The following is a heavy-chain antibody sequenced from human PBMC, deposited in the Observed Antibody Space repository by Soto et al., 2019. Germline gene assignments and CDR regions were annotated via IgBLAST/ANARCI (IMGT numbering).Heavy chain of an antibody. J-gene: IGHJ6*02. Sequence: SGPTLVNPTETLTLTCTVSGFSLSNARMGVSWIRQPPGKALEWLAHIFSNDERSYSTSLKSRLTISKDTSKSQVVLTMTNMDPVDTATYYCARMPIPATYYDFWSGYSYYYYGMDVWGQGTTVTVSS. CDR3: ARMPIPATYYDFWSGYSYYYYGMDV. CDR2: IFSNDER. D-gene: IGHD3-3*01. V-gene: IGHV2-26*01. CDR1: GFSLSNARMG.